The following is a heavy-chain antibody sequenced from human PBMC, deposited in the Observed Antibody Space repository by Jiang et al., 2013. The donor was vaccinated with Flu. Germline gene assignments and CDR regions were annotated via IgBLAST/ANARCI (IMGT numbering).Heavy chain of an antibody. D-gene: IGHD2-21*02. CDR1: GFTFSSYA. Sequence: LSCAASGFTFSSYAMHWVRQAPGKGLEWVAVISYDGSNKYYADSVKGRFTISRDNSKNTLYLQMNSLRAEDTAVYYCARDYCGGDCFDAFDIWGQGTMVTVSS. V-gene: IGHV3-30-3*01. CDR3: ARDYCGGDCFDAFDI. J-gene: IGHJ3*02. CDR2: ISYDGSNK.